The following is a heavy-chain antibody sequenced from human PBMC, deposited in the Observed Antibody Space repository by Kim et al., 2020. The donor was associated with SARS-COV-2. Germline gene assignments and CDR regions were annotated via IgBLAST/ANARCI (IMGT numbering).Heavy chain of an antibody. D-gene: IGHD5-12*01. CDR3: AREGPGYTSDW. CDR2: ISNRGSTI. CDR1: GFAFSDYS. J-gene: IGHJ4*02. Sequence: GGSLRLSCEAFGFAFSDYSMSWIRQAPGKGLEWISYISNRGSTISYADSVEGRFTISRDNAKNSLFVQMNRLQVEDTAVYYCAREGPGYTSDWWGQGAQVTVSS. V-gene: IGHV3-11*01.